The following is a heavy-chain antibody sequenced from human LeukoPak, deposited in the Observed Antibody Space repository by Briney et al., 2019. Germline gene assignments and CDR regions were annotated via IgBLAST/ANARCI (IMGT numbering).Heavy chain of an antibody. Sequence: ASVKVSCKASGYTFTDYYMHWVRQAPGQGLEWMGWINLNSGGTNFALKFRGSVTMTRDTSISTAYMDLIKLRSDDTAVYYCARGGRTIFGVADYWGQGTLVTVSS. CDR1: GYTFTDYY. D-gene: IGHD3-3*01. CDR2: INLNSGGT. V-gene: IGHV1-2*02. CDR3: ARGGRTIFGVADY. J-gene: IGHJ4*02.